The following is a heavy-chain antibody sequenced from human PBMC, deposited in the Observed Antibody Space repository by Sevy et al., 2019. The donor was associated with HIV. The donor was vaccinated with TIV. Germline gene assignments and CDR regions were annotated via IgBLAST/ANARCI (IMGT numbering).Heavy chain of an antibody. Sequence: GGSLRLSCAASGFTFSSYAMHWVRQAPGKGLEWVAVISYDGSNKYYADSVKGRFTISRDNSKNTLYLQMNSLRAEDTAVYYCARESDYYGSGSYFDYWGQGTLVTVSS. V-gene: IGHV3-30-3*01. CDR2: ISYDGSNK. J-gene: IGHJ4*02. CDR3: ARESDYYGSGSYFDY. CDR1: GFTFSSYA. D-gene: IGHD3-10*01.